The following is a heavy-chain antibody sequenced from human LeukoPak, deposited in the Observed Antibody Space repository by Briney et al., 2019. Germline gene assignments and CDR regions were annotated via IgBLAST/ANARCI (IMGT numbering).Heavy chain of an antibody. Sequence: AXVKVSCKASGYTFTSYDINWVRQATGQGPEWMGWMSPNSGNTGYAQKFQGRVTMTRSTSMSTAYMELSSLRSEDTAMYYCARGPPNWGYDYWGQGTLVTVSS. CDR2: MSPNSGNT. J-gene: IGHJ4*02. D-gene: IGHD7-27*01. V-gene: IGHV1-8*01. CDR1: GYTFTSYD. CDR3: ARGPPNWGYDY.